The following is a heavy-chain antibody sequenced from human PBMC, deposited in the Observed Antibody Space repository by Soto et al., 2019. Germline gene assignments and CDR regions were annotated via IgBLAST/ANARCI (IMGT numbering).Heavy chain of an antibody. CDR3: AKDPKFRYYCEY. CDR2: ISDSVGIR. CDR1: GFTFSSCA. V-gene: IGHV3-23*01. J-gene: IGHJ4*02. Sequence: WGSLRLSCAASGFTFSSCAMSWVRQAPGKGLEWVSAISDSVGIRYYADSVKGRFTISRDNSKNTLYLKMNSLRAEDTAVYYCAKDPKFRYYCEYWGQGTLVIVSS.